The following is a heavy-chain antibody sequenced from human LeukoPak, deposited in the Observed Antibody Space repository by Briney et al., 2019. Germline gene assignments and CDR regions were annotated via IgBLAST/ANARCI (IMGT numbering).Heavy chain of an antibody. V-gene: IGHV1-2*02. D-gene: IGHD3-16*01. J-gene: IGHJ4*02. CDR3: ATQRGSYLWGTDFDY. Sequence: ASVKVSCKPSGYTFTDYYIHWVRQAPGQGLEWMGWINPNSGDTKYAQKFQGRVAMTRDTSISTAYMELSRLRSDDTAVYYCATQRGSYLWGTDFDYWGQGTLVTVSS. CDR2: INPNSGDT. CDR1: GYTFTDYY.